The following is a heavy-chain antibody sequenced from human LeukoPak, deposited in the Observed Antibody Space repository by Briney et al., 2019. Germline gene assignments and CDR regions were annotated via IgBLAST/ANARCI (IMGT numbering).Heavy chain of an antibody. V-gene: IGHV3-9*01. CDR3: AGGSFEY. D-gene: IGHD3-10*01. J-gene: IGHJ4*02. Sequence: GGSLRLSCAASGFTFDDYAMHWVRQAPGKGLEWVSGISWNSGSIGYADSVKGRFTFSRDDSTNTLYLQMSSLRDEDTAVYYCAGGSFEYWGQGTLVTVSA. CDR2: ISWNSGSI. CDR1: GFTFDDYA.